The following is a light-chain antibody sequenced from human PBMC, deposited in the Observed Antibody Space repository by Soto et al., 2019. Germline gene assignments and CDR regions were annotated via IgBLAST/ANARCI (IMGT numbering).Light chain of an antibody. CDR2: GAS. CDR3: QQYGSSRWT. Sequence: EVELTQSPGTLSLSPGERVTLSCRASQSVSSNYLAWYQQKPGQAPRLLIYGASSRATGIPDRFSGSGSGTDFTLTIRRLEPEDFAVYYCQQYGSSRWTFGQGTKVDNK. CDR1: QSVSSNY. V-gene: IGKV3-20*01. J-gene: IGKJ1*01.